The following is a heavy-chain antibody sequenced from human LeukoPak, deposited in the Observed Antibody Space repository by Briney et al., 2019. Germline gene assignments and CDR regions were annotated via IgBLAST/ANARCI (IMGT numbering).Heavy chain of an antibody. CDR2: IMSKTEGGAT. D-gene: IGHD3-10*01. J-gene: IGHJ3*01. Sequence: GGSLRLSCAASGFTFSNAWMRWVRQAPGKGLEWDGRIMSKTEGGATVYGARMKGRFTISRDDSTNTLYMKMKGLETEDTAVYYCTTASVTLVRGVINPDAFDVWGRGTMVIVSS. CDR3: TTASVTLVRGVINPDAFDV. V-gene: IGHV3-15*01. CDR1: GFTFSNAW.